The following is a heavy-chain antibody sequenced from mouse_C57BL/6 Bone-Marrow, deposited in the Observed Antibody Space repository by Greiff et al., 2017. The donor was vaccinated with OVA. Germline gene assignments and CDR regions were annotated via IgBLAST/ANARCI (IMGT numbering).Heavy chain of an antibody. V-gene: IGHV2-9-1*01. CDR1: GFPLTSYA. CDR3: ARHYYGSSHGYFDV. Sequence: VKLVESGPGLVAPSQSLSITCTVSGFPLTSYAISWVRQPPGKGLEWLGVIWTGGGTNYNSALKSRLSISKDNSKRQVFLKMNSLQTDDTARYYCARHYYGSSHGYFDVWGTGTTVTVSS. CDR2: IWTGGGT. J-gene: IGHJ1*03. D-gene: IGHD1-1*01.